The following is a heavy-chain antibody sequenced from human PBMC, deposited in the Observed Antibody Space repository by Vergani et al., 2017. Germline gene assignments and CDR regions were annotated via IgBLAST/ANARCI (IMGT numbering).Heavy chain of an antibody. V-gene: IGHV1-2*02. Sequence: QVQLVQSGAEVKKPGASVKVSCKASGYTFTDYFMHWVRQAPGQGLEWMGWINPNSGGTNYAQKFPGRVTMTRDTSISTAYMELSNLRSDDTAVYYCARVGTSSNRDYFDSWGQGTLVTVSS. CDR1: GYTFTDYF. J-gene: IGHJ4*02. CDR3: ARVGTSSNRDYFDS. CDR2: INPNSGGT. D-gene: IGHD2-2*01.